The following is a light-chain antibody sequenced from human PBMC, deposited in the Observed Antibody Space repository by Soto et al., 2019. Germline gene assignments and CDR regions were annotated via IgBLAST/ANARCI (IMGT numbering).Light chain of an antibody. CDR3: QQFYTTPVT. Sequence: DIVMTQSPDSLAVSLGERATINCKSSQSLLYSINTKNYLAWYQQKPGQPPKLLIYWASTRESGVPDRFSGSGSGTDFTLTISSLQAEDVALYYCQQFYTTPVTFGPGTKVHIK. CDR2: WAS. J-gene: IGKJ3*01. V-gene: IGKV4-1*01. CDR1: QSLLYSINTKNY.